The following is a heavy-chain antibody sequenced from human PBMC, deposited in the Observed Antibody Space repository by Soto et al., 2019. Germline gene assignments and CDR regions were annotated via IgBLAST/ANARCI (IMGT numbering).Heavy chain of an antibody. J-gene: IGHJ4*02. CDR1: GFTFSSYA. Sequence: GGSLRLSCAASGFTFSSYAINWVRQAPGKGLEWVSAIGGSGGSSFYAASVKGRFTISRDNFRNSLYLQMNSLRAEDTAVYYCAPQNISGWYYFDYWGQGTLVTVSS. D-gene: IGHD6-19*01. CDR2: IGGSGGSS. CDR3: APQNISGWYYFDY. V-gene: IGHV3-23*01.